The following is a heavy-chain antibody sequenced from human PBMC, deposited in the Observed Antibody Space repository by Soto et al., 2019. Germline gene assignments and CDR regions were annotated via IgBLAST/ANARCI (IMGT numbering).Heavy chain of an antibody. CDR2: IWYDGSNK. J-gene: IGHJ5*02. CDR1: GFTFSSYG. Sequence: QVQLVESGGGVVQPGRSLRLSCAASGFTFSSYGMHWVRQAPGKGLEWVAVIWYDGSNKYYADSVKGRFTISRDNSKNTLYLQMNSLRAEDTAVYYCARDGAVGSKPSAPEPWGQGTLVTVSS. CDR3: ARDGAVGSKPSAPEP. D-gene: IGHD3-3*01. V-gene: IGHV3-33*01.